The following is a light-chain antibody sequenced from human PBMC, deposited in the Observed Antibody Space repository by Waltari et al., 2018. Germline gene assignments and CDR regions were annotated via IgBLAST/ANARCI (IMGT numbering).Light chain of an antibody. CDR2: VNRDGSH. CDR3: QTGGHGTWV. CDR1: RGHSSKI. J-gene: IGLJ3*02. V-gene: IGLV4-69*01. Sequence: QLVVTQSPSASASLGASVKLTCTPRRGHSSKIIQWLPQQPEKGPRYLMKVNRDGSHSRGDEIPDGFSGSSSGAERYLTISSLQAEDEADYYCQTGGHGTWVFGGGTKLTVL.